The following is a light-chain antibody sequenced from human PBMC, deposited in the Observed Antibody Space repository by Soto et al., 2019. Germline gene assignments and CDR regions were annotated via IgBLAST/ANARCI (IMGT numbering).Light chain of an antibody. CDR3: SSYAGSNNWV. Sequence: QSALTQPPSASGSPGQSVTISCTGTSSDVGGYNYVSWYQQHPGKAPKLIIYEVNKRPSGVPDRFSGSKSGNTASLTVSGLQAEDEADYYCSSYAGSNNWVFGGGTQLTVL. CDR1: SSDVGGYNY. J-gene: IGLJ3*02. CDR2: EVN. V-gene: IGLV2-8*01.